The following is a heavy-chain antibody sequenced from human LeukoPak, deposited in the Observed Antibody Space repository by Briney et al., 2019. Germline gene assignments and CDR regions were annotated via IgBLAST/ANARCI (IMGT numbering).Heavy chain of an antibody. J-gene: IGHJ4*02. Sequence: SETLSLTCAVYGGSFSGYYWSWIRQPPGKGLEWIGEINHSGSTNYNPSLKSRVTISVDTSKNQFSLKLSSVTAADTAVYYCARGGRTGYYYFDYWGQGTLVTVSS. V-gene: IGHV4-34*01. D-gene: IGHD1-1*01. CDR1: GGSFSGYY. CDR3: ARGGRTGYYYFDY. CDR2: INHSGST.